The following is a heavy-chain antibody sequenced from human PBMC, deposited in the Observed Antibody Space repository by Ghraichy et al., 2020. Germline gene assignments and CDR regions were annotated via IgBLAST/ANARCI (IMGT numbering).Heavy chain of an antibody. Sequence: SQTLSLTCTVSGGSISSGGYYWSWIRQHPGKGLEWIGYIYYSGSTYYNPSLKSRVTISVDTSKNQFSLKLSSVTAADTAVYYCARAETYDFWSGYYARGGGVEAFDYWGQGTLVTISS. J-gene: IGHJ4*02. CDR2: IYYSGST. CDR1: GGSISSGGYY. D-gene: IGHD3-3*01. CDR3: ARAETYDFWSGYYARGGGVEAFDY. V-gene: IGHV4-31*03.